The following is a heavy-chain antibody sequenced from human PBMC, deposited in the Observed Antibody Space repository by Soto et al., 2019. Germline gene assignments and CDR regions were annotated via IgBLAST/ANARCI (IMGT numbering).Heavy chain of an antibody. Sequence: GGSLRLSCAASGFTFSSYWMHWVRQAPGKGLVWVSRINSDGSSTSYADSVKGRFTISRDNAKNTLYLQMNSLRAEDTAVYYCARDYSGYETDYYGMDVWRQGTTVTVSS. V-gene: IGHV3-74*01. CDR1: GFTFSSYW. CDR3: ARDYSGYETDYYGMDV. J-gene: IGHJ6*02. CDR2: INSDGSST. D-gene: IGHD5-12*01.